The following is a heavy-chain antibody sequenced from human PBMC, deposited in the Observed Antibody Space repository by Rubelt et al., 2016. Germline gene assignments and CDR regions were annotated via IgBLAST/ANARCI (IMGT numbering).Heavy chain of an antibody. V-gene: IGHV4-39*01. CDR3: ARLYAFWSGSLIWY. J-gene: IGHJ4*02. D-gene: IGHD3-3*01. CDR2: IYYSGST. Sequence: GEGLEWIGSIYYSGSTFYNPSLNFRVTMSVDTSKNQFSLKLSSVTAADTAVYYCARLYAFWSGSLIWYWGQGTPVTVSS.